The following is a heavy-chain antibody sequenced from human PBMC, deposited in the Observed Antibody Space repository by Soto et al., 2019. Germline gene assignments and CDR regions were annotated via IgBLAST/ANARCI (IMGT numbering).Heavy chain of an antibody. V-gene: IGHV3-48*01. J-gene: IGHJ6*02. CDR1: GFTFSSYT. Sequence: EVQLVESGGGLVQPGGSLRLSCAASGFTFSSYTMNWVRQAPGKGLEWISYISSSSSTIYYADSVKGRFTISRDNAKNSLYLQLTSLRAEDTAVYYCARDAWEVATYYYYGLDVWGQGTTVTVSS. D-gene: IGHD1-26*01. CDR3: ARDAWEVATYYYYGLDV. CDR2: ISSSSSTI.